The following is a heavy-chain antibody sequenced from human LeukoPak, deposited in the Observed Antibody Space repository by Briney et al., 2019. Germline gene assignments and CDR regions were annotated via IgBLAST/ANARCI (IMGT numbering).Heavy chain of an antibody. D-gene: IGHD3-22*01. V-gene: IGHV3-23*01. Sequence: GGSLRLSCAASGFTFSSYGMSWVRQAPGKGLEWVSAISGSGGSTYYADSVKGRFTISRDNSKNTLYLQMNSLRAEDTAVYYCARARTDSISFGFDPWGQGTLVTVSS. J-gene: IGHJ5*02. CDR2: ISGSGGST. CDR1: GFTFSSYG. CDR3: ARARTDSISFGFDP.